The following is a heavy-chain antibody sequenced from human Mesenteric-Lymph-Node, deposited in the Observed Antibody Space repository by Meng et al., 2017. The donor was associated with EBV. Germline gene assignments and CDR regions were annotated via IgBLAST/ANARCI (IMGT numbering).Heavy chain of an antibody. J-gene: IGHJ4*02. V-gene: IGHV3-21*01. CDR1: GLSFSRYS. CDR2: ISGTSTYI. D-gene: IGHD4-17*01. CDR3: ARDNDYANYEFDY. Sequence: EVQVVGSGGGLVKPGGSLRLSCAAFGLSFSRYSMSWVRQSPGKGLEWVSSISGTSTYIYYADSVKGRFTISRDNGKNSVYLQMSSLRAEDTAVYYCARDNDYANYEFDYWGQGTLVTVSS.